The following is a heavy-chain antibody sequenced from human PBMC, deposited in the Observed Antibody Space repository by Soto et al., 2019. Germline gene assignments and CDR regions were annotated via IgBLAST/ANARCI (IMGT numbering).Heavy chain of an antibody. J-gene: IGHJ5*02. CDR3: AREGVDCSGGSCYSRWFDP. CDR1: GGSISSGGYY. V-gene: IGHV4-31*01. CDR2: IYYSGST. D-gene: IGHD2-15*01. Sequence: QVQLQESGPGLVKPSQTLSLTCTVSGGSISSGGYYWSWIRQHPGKGLEWIGYIYYSGSTYYNPSXXGPVTISVDTXXHXFXPKLSSVTAADTAVYYCAREGVDCSGGSCYSRWFDPWGQGTLVTVSS.